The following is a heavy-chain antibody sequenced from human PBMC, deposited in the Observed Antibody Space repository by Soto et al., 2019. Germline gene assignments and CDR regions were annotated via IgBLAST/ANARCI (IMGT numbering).Heavy chain of an antibody. CDR2: IYHYGAT. J-gene: IGHJ4*02. D-gene: IGHD5-18*01. V-gene: IGHV4-38-2*01. Sequence: SETLSLTCGVSGYSISSGYYWGWIRQPPGKGLEWIGSIYHYGATYHNSSLKSRATISVDTSKNQISLKLSSVTAADTAVYFCARVDTAMAPFDYWGQGTVVTVSS. CDR1: GYSISSGYY. CDR3: ARVDTAMAPFDY.